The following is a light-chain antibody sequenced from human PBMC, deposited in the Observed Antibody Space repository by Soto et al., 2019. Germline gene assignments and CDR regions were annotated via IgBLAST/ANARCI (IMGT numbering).Light chain of an antibody. CDR2: DAS. CDR1: QSVSTY. V-gene: IGKV3-11*01. CDR3: QQRVIWPPIT. Sequence: EVVLTQSPATLSLSPGERATLSCRASQSVSTYLAWDQQKPGQAPRLLIYDASNRATGIPARFSGSGSGTDFTLTISSLEPEDFAIYYCQQRVIWPPITFGQGTRLEIK. J-gene: IGKJ5*01.